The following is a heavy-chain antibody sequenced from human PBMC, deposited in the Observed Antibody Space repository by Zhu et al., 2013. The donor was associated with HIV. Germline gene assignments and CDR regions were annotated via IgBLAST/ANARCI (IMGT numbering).Heavy chain of an antibody. CDR1: GGTFSSYA. J-gene: IGHJ6*02. CDR2: IIPIFGTA. V-gene: IGHV1-69*01. Sequence: QVQLVQSGAEVKKPGSSVKVSCKASGGTFSSYAISWVRQAPGQGLEWMGGIIPIFGTANYAQKFQGRVTITADESTSTAYMELSSLRSEDTAVYYCARVTYYDFWSGYEYYYGMDVWGQGTTVTVSS. CDR3: ARVTYYDFWSGYEYYYGMDV. D-gene: IGHD3-3*01.